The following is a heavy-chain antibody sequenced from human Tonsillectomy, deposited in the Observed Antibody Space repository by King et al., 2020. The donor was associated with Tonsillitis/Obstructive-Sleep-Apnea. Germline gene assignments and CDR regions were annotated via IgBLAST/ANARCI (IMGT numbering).Heavy chain of an antibody. V-gene: IGHV2-26*01. Sequence: TLKESGPVLVKPTETLTLTCTVSGFSLSDARMGVSWIRQPPGKALEWLAHIFSNDEKSYSTSLKSRLTVSRDTSKSQVVLTMTNMDPVDTATYYCARMANILTGYYNEGFDYWGQGILVTASS. CDR2: IFSNDEK. CDR1: GFSLSDARMG. CDR3: ARMANILTGYYNEGFDY. D-gene: IGHD3-9*01. J-gene: IGHJ4*02.